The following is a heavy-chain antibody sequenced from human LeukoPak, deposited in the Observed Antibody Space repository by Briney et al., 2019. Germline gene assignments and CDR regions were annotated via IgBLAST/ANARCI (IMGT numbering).Heavy chain of an antibody. CDR2: TYYRSKWYS. J-gene: IGHJ4*02. Sequence: HAQTLSLTCAISGDSVSSDSAAWNWIRQSPSRGLEWLGRTYYRSKWYSDYAVSVKSRITINSDTSKNQFSLQLNSVTPEDTAVYYCARAPPIVGANFFDCWGQGTLVTVSS. D-gene: IGHD1-26*01. CDR1: GDSVSSDSAA. V-gene: IGHV6-1*01. CDR3: ARAPPIVGANFFDC.